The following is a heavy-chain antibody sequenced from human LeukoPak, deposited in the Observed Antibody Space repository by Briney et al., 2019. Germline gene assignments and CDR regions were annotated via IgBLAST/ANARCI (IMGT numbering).Heavy chain of an antibody. J-gene: IGHJ4*02. V-gene: IGHV4-4*07. D-gene: IGHD5-12*01. CDR2: ISTSGST. CDR3: ARFSRWLPFES. Sequence: SETLSLTCTVSGGSTSSYYWSWIRQPAGKGLEWIGRISTSGSTNYNPSLKSRVTMSVDTSKNQFSLKLSSVTAADTAVYYCARFSRWLPFESWGQGTLVTVSS. CDR1: GGSTSSYY.